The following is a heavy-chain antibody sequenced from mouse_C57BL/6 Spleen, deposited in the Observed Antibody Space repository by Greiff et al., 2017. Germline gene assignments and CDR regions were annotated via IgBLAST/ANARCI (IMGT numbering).Heavy chain of an antibody. V-gene: IGHV1-54*01. CDR3: ARREVYGNPSWFAY. CDR1: GYAFTNYL. D-gene: IGHD2-1*01. Sequence: QVQLQQSGAELVRPGTSVKVSCKASGYAFTNYLIEWVKQRPGQGLEWIGVINPGSGGTNYNEKFKGKATLTADKSSSTAYMQLSSLTSEDSAVYFCARREVYGNPSWFAYWGQGTLVTVSA. J-gene: IGHJ3*01. CDR2: INPGSGGT.